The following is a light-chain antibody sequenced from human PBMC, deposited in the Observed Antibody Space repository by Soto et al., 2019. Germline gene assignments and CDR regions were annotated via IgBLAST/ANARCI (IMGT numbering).Light chain of an antibody. CDR2: VNSDGSH. CDR3: QTWGAGIRV. J-gene: IGLJ3*02. Sequence: QLVLTQPSSASASLGASVKLTCTLSSGRSSYAIAWHQQQPEKGPRYLMKVNSDGSHSKGDGIPDRFSGSSSGAERYLTISSLQSEDEADYYWQTWGAGIRVFGGGTKLTVL. V-gene: IGLV4-69*02. CDR1: SGRSSYA.